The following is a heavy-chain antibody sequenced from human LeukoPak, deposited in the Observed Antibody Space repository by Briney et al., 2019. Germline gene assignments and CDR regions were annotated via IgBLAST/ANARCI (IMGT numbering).Heavy chain of an antibody. CDR3: ARDYYYGSGSYLDY. D-gene: IGHD3-10*01. V-gene: IGHV3-33*08. CDR1: GFTFSSYA. Sequence: GGSLRLSCAASGFTFSSYAMSWVRQAPGKGLEWVAVIWYDGSNKYYADSVKGRFTISRDNSKNTLYLQMNSLRAEDTAVYYCARDYYYGSGSYLDYWGQGTLVTVSS. CDR2: IWYDGSNK. J-gene: IGHJ4*02.